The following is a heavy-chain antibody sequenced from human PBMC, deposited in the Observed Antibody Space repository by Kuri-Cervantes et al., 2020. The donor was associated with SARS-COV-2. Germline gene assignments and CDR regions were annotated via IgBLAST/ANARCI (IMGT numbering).Heavy chain of an antibody. CDR3: ARRNGFWSGAYFDY. J-gene: IGHJ4*02. V-gene: IGHV3-48*03. CDR1: GFTFSSYE. D-gene: IGHD3-3*01. Sequence: GESLKISCAASGFTFSSYEMNWVRQAPGKGLEWVSYISSSGSTIYYADSVKGRFTISRDNAKNSLYLQMNSLRAEDTAVYYCARRNGFWSGAYFDYWGQGTLVTVSS. CDR2: ISSSGSTI.